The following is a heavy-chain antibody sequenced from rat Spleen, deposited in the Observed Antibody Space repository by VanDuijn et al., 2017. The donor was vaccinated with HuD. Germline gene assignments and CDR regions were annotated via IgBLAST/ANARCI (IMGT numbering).Heavy chain of an antibody. Sequence: EVQLVESDGGLVQPGRSLKLSCAASGFSFSKYGMQWIRQTPTKGLEWVASISPSGGSTYYRDSVKGRFTISRENAKSTLYLQMDSLRSEDTATYYCATPIYYSSYMPIWFAYWGQGTLVTVSS. CDR2: ISPSGGST. V-gene: IGHV5-19*01. J-gene: IGHJ3*01. CDR3: ATPIYYSSYMPIWFAY. D-gene: IGHD1-2*01. CDR1: GFSFSKYG.